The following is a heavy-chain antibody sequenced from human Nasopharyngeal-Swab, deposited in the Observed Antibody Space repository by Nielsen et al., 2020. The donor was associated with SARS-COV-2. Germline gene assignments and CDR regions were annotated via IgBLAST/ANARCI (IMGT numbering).Heavy chain of an antibody. CDR2: IYHSEST. Sequence: VRQAPGKGLEWIGEIYHSESTNYNPPLKSRVTISVDKSKKQFSLKLSSVSAADTAVYYCARGRHDILTGWWSYGFDIWGQGTMVTVSS. J-gene: IGHJ3*02. CDR3: ARGRHDILTGWWSYGFDI. V-gene: IGHV4-4*02. D-gene: IGHD3-9*01.